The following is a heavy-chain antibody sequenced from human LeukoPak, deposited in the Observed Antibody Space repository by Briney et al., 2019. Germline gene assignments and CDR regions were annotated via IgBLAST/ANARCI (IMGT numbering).Heavy chain of an antibody. V-gene: IGHV3-33*01. J-gene: IGHJ6*02. CDR1: GFTFSSYG. CDR2: IWYDGSNK. CDR3: AREPPRYGDLIYYYYYGMDV. Sequence: HPGRSLRLSCAASGFTFSSYGMHWVRQAPGKGLEWVAVIWYDGSNKYYADSVKGRFTISRDNSKNTLYLQMNSLRAEDTAVYYCAREPPRYGDLIYYYYYGMDVWGQGTTVTVSS. D-gene: IGHD4-17*01.